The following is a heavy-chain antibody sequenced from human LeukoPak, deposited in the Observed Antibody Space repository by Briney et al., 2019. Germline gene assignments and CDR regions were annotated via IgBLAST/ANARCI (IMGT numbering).Heavy chain of an antibody. CDR3: AKSASGYYLFDY. CDR1: GFIFSSYG. J-gene: IGHJ4*02. D-gene: IGHD2/OR15-2a*01. CDR2: VSGSGDST. Sequence: PGGFLRLSCAASGFIFSSYGMSWVRQAPGKGLEWVSAVSGSGDSTNYADSVKGRFTISRDNSKNTLFLQMNSLRAEDTAVYYCAKSASGYYLFDYWGQGTLVTVSS. V-gene: IGHV3-23*01.